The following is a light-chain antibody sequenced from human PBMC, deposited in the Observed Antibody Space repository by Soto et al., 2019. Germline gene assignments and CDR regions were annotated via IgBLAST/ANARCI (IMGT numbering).Light chain of an antibody. CDR2: GAS. CDR3: KQYGSSPPYT. V-gene: IGKV3-20*01. Sequence: EIVLTQSPGTLSLSPGERATLSCRASQSVSSSYLAWYQQKPGQAPRLLIYGASSRATGIPDRFSGSGSGTDFTLTISRLEPEDFAEYYCKQYGSSPPYTFGQGTKLEIK. J-gene: IGKJ2*01. CDR1: QSVSSSY.